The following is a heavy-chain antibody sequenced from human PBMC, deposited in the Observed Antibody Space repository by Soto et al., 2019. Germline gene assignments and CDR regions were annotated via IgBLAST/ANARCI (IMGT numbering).Heavy chain of an antibody. CDR2: IYYSGST. CDR3: ARRYGGAFDI. CDR1: GGSISSYY. V-gene: IGHV4-59*01. D-gene: IGHD3-10*01. Sequence: QVQLQESGPGLVKPSETLSLTCTVSGGSISSYYWSWIRQPPGKGLEWIGYIYYSGSTNYNPSLKSRVIISVDTSKNQLSLKLGSVTAADTAVYYCARRYGGAFDIWGQGTMGTVSS. J-gene: IGHJ3*02.